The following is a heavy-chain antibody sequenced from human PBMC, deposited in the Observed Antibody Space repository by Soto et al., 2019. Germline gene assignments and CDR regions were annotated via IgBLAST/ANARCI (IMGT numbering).Heavy chain of an antibody. D-gene: IGHD2-8*01. Sequence: GGSLRLSCAASGFTFSSYAMHWVRQAPGKGLEWVAVISYDGSNKYYADSVKGRFTISRDNSKNTLYLQMNSLRAEDTAVYYCARTNEWGAFDYWGQGTLVTVSS. V-gene: IGHV3-30-3*01. CDR2: ISYDGSNK. CDR1: GFTFSSYA. CDR3: ARTNEWGAFDY. J-gene: IGHJ4*02.